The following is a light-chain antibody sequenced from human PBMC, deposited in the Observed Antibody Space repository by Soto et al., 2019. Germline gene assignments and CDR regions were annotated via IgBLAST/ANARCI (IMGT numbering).Light chain of an antibody. J-gene: IGKJ1*01. CDR1: QSISSS. V-gene: IGKV1-39*01. CDR2: DAP. CDR3: QQSYSTHRT. Sequence: DLQMTQSPSSLSASVGDRVTITCRASQSISSSLNWYRQRPGKAPQLLIYDAPTLQSGVPSRFSGSGSGTDFTLTISSLQPEDFAAYHCQQSYSTHRTFGQGTKVEMK.